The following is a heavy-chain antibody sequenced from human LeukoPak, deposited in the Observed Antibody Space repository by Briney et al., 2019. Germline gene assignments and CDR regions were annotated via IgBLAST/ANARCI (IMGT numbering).Heavy chain of an antibody. CDR3: ARDMYYDSSGYYPGI. CDR2: INSDGSEK. D-gene: IGHD3-22*01. V-gene: IGHV3-7*03. CDR1: GFPFSSHW. Sequence: GSLRLSCAASGFPFSSHWLSWFRQSPGRGLEWVAHINSDGSEKNYVDSVKGRFTISRDNARNSQFLHMNSLRAEDTAVYYCARDMYYDSSGYYPGIWGQGTMVTVSS. J-gene: IGHJ3*02.